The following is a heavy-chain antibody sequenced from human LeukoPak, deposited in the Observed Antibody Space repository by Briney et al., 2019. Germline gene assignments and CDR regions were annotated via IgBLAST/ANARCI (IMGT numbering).Heavy chain of an antibody. CDR1: GFTFSSHA. V-gene: IGHV3-30*04. CDR2: ISYDGSNK. J-gene: IGHJ4*02. Sequence: PGGSLRLSCAASGFTFSSHAMHWVRQAPGKGLEWVAVISYDGSNKYYADSVKGRFTISRDNSKNTLYLQMNSLRAEDTAVYYCARDTAMVLDYWGQGTLVTVSS. D-gene: IGHD5-18*01. CDR3: ARDTAMVLDY.